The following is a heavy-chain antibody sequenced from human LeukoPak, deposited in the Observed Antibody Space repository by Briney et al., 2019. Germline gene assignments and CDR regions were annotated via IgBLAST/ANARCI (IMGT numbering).Heavy chain of an antibody. D-gene: IGHD6-19*01. CDR2: ISDDGSNK. CDR3: ARRSSSGWYPDYYYYYMDD. V-gene: IGHV3-30*04. J-gene: IGHJ6*03. Sequence: GGSLRLSCAASGFTFSSYAVHWVRQAPGQGLEWVAVISDDGSNKYYADSVKGRFTISRDNSKNTLYLKMNSLRGEDTAVYYCARRSSSGWYPDYYYYYMDDWGKGTTVTISS. CDR1: GFTFSSYA.